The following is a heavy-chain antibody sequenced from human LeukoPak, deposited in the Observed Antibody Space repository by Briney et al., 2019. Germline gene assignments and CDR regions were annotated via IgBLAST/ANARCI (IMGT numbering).Heavy chain of an antibody. CDR3: ARGPEYGGHDYNLDY. J-gene: IGHJ4*02. CDR2: IYYSGST. V-gene: IGHV4-30-4*01. D-gene: IGHD5-12*01. CDR1: GDSISSGDYY. Sequence: SETLSLTCTVSGDSISSGDYYWSWIRQPPGKGLEWIGNIYYSGSTYYNPSLRSRVTISIDTSKNQFSLKVSSVTAADTAVYYCARGPEYGGHDYNLDYWGQGILVTVSS.